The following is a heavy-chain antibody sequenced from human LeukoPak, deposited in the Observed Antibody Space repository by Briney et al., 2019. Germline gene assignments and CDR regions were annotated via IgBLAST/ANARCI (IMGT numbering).Heavy chain of an antibody. J-gene: IGHJ4*02. V-gene: IGHV1-8*01. CDR3: AGGDYYDSSGYYQRTLVY. D-gene: IGHD3-22*01. CDR2: MNPNSGNT. Sequence: ASVKVSCKASGYTFTSYDINWVRHATGQGLEWMGWMNPNSGNTGYAQKFQGRVTMTRNTSISTAYMELSSLRSEDTAVYYCAGGDYYDSSGYYQRTLVYWGQGTLVTVSS. CDR1: GYTFTSYD.